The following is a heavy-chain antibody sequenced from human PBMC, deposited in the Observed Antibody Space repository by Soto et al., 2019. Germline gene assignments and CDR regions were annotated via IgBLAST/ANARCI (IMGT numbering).Heavy chain of an antibody. J-gene: IGHJ4*02. CDR2: ISWNSGSI. CDR3: ANARGLWELPFDY. V-gene: IGHV3-9*01. CDR1: GFTFDDYA. D-gene: IGHD1-26*01. Sequence: EVQLVESGGGLVQPGRSLRLSCAASGFTFDDYAMHWVRQAPGKGLEWVSGISWNSGSIGYADSVKGRFTISRDNAKNSLYLQMNSLRAEDTALYYCANARGLWELPFDYWGQGTLVTVSS.